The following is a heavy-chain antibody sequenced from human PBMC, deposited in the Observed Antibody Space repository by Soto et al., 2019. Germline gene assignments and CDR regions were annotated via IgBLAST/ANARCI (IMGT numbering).Heavy chain of an antibody. CDR1: GFTFSSYA. CDR2: ISGDGGTT. J-gene: IGHJ1*01. D-gene: IGHD6-13*01. Sequence: EVQLLESGGDLVQPEGSLRLSCAAFGFTFSSYAMSWVRQAPGKGLEWVSGISGDGGTTYYADSVRGRFTISRDNSKNTLYLQLNSLRAEDTALYYCAKDQAAGGTISRYFQNWGQGTLVTVSS. V-gene: IGHV3-23*01. CDR3: AKDQAAGGTISRYFQN.